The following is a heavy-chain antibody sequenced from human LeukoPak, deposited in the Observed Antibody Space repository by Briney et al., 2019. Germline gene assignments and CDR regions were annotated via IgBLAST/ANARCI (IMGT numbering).Heavy chain of an antibody. CDR1: GFTFSSYA. D-gene: IGHD2-15*01. CDR3: AKLAELVVTNNWFDP. V-gene: IGHV3-30*02. CDR2: IRYDGTNT. Sequence: GGSLRLSCTASGFTFSSYAMHWVRQAPGKGLEWLAFIRYDGTNTHYADSVKGRFTISRDNSENTLYLQMNTMTIEDTAVYYCAKLAELVVTNNWFDPWGQGTLVTVSS. J-gene: IGHJ5*02.